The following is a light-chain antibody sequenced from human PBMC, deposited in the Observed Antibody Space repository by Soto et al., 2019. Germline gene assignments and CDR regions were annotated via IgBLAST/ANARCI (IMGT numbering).Light chain of an antibody. CDR2: SAS. CDR1: QSIAGY. CDR3: QQSFSVPIT. J-gene: IGKJ5*01. V-gene: IGKV1-39*01. Sequence: DIQMTQSPSSLPASVGYRVTITCLASQSIAGYLSWYQQRPGKAPKFLIYSASSLQRGVPSRFSGSGSGTDFSLTINGLQPEDFATYFCQQSFSVPITFGQGTRLEIK.